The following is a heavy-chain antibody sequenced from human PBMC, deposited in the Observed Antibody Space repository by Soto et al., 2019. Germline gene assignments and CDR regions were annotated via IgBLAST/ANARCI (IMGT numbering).Heavy chain of an antibody. Sequence: QVQLVQSGAEVKKPGSSVKVSCKASGGTFSSYTISWVRQAPGQGLEWMGRIIPILGIANYAQKFQGRVTITADKSTSTAYMELSSLRSEDTAVYYCARGYVATTPFDYWGQGTLVTVSS. CDR2: IIPILGIA. V-gene: IGHV1-69*02. D-gene: IGHD5-12*01. CDR3: ARGYVATTPFDY. CDR1: GGTFSSYT. J-gene: IGHJ4*02.